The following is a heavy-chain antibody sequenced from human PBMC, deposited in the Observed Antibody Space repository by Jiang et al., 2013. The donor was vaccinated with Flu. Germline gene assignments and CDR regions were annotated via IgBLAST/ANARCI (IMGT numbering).Heavy chain of an antibody. CDR3: ARERYCSSTSCYEGSGGSYYYGMDS. Sequence: SGAEVKKPGSSVKVSCKASGGTFSSYAISWVRQAPGQGLEWMGGIIPIFGTANYAQKFQGRVTITADESTSTAYMELSSLRSEDTAVYYCARERYCSSTSCYEGSGGSYYYGMDSWGQGTTVTVSS. J-gene: IGHJ6*02. CDR2: IIPIFGTA. D-gene: IGHD2-2*01. CDR1: GGTFSSYA. V-gene: IGHV1-69*01.